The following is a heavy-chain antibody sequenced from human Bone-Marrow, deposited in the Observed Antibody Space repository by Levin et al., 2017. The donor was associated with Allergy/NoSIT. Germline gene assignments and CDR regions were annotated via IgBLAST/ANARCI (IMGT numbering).Heavy chain of an antibody. V-gene: IGHV3-30*18. Sequence: GGSLRLSCAASGFTFNLYGMNWVRQAPGKGLEWVGVISFDASRTYYADSVRGRFTISRDNSKNMLYLQMSSLRTEDTAVYYCANSVAGDEGPDLLLYGLYWGQGALVTVSS. CDR3: ANSVAGDEGPDLLLYGLY. CDR1: GFTFNLYG. D-gene: IGHD3/OR15-3a*01. CDR2: ISFDASRT. J-gene: IGHJ4*02.